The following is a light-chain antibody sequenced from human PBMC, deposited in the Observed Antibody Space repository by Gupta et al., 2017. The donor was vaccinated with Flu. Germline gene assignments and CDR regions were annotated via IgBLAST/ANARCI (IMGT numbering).Light chain of an antibody. CDR2: DAS. V-gene: IGKV3-11*01. Sequence: EIVLTQSPATLSLSPGERATLSCRASQSVSSYLAWYQQKPCQAPRLLIYDASNRATGITARFSGSGYGTDFTLTISSLEPEDFAVYYCQLRSNWPPLTFGGGTKVEIK. J-gene: IGKJ4*01. CDR3: QLRSNWPPLT. CDR1: QSVSSY.